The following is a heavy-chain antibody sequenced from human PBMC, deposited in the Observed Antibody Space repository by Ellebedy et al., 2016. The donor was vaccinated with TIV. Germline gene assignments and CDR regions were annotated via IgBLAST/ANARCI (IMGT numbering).Heavy chain of an antibody. J-gene: IGHJ5*02. Sequence: AASVTVSCKASGYTFSKYAIYWVRQAPGQRLEWMGRINAGNGYTKYSQKFEGRVTFTRDTSASTAYMELSSLRSEDTAVYYCARSEAISWFDPWGQGTLVTVSS. D-gene: IGHD2-2*02. CDR3: ARSEAISWFDP. V-gene: IGHV1-3*01. CDR2: INAGNGYT. CDR1: GYTFSKYA.